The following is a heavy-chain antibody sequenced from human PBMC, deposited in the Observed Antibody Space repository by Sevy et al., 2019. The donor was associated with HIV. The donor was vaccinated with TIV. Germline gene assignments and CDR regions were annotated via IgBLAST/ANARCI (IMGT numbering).Heavy chain of an antibody. CDR1: GGSIGTVDYY. V-gene: IGHV4-61*02. Sequence: SETLSLTCTISGGSIGTVDYYCTWIRQPAGKGLEWIGRISASGTTTHNPSLESRVTMSVDTSQNQFSLKLTSVTAADTAMYYCVKEHFDWLLPSYYFDLWGRGTLVTVSS. J-gene: IGHJ2*01. CDR2: ISASGTT. D-gene: IGHD3-9*01. CDR3: VKEHFDWLLPSYYFDL.